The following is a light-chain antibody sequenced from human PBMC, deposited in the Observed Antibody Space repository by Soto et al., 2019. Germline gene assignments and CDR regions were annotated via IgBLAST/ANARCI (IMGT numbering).Light chain of an antibody. CDR1: QSISSW. Sequence: DIQMTQSPSTLSASVGDRVTITCRASQSISSWLAWYQQKPGKAPKLLIYDASSLEIGVPSRFSGSGSGTEFSLTIRSLQPDDFATYYCQQYNSYSPCTFGQGTKLEIK. CDR2: DAS. J-gene: IGKJ2*02. V-gene: IGKV1-5*01. CDR3: QQYNSYSPCT.